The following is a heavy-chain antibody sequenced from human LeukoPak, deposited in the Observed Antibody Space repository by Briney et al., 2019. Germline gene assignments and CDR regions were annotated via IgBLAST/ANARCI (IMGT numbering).Heavy chain of an antibody. CDR3: ARGDTIFGVVSKGNWFDP. CDR2: INHSGST. CDR1: GGSFSVYY. Sequence: PSETLSLTCAVYGGSFSVYYWSWIRQPPGKGLDWIGEINHSGSTNYNPSLKSRVTISVDTSKNQFSLKLTSVTAADTAVYYCARGDTIFGVVSKGNWFDPWGQGTLVTVSS. J-gene: IGHJ5*02. D-gene: IGHD3-3*01. V-gene: IGHV4-34*01.